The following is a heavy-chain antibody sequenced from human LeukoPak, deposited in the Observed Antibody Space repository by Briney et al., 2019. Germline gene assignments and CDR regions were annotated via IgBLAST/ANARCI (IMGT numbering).Heavy chain of an antibody. J-gene: IGHJ6*02. CDR1: GYTLTELS. CDR3: ATLRIAVAGTDYYGMDV. Sequence: APVKVSCKVSGYTLTELSMHWVRQAPGKGLEWMGGFDPEDGETIYAQKFQGRVTMTEDTSTDIAYMELSSLRSEDTAVYYCATLRIAVAGTDYYGMDVWGQGTTVTVSS. D-gene: IGHD6-19*01. V-gene: IGHV1-24*01. CDR2: FDPEDGET.